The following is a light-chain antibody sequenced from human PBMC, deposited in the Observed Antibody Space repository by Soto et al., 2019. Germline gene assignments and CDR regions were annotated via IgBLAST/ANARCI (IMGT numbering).Light chain of an antibody. J-gene: IGKJ1*01. CDR3: QQYRSWPRT. CDR2: GAS. Sequence: PGERVTRSCRASQSVDINLAWYQQKPGQPPRLLIYGASTRATDMSGTFSGRGSGTEFTLTISSLRPEDFAVYYCQQYRSWPRTFGQGTKVEMK. CDR1: QSVDIN. V-gene: IGKV3-15*01.